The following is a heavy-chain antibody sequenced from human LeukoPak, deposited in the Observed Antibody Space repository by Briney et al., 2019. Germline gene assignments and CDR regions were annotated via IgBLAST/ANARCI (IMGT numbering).Heavy chain of an antibody. CDR3: AKSQRNDQQVVQRIDY. CDR2: ISYDGSNK. CDR1: GFTFSSYA. V-gene: IGHV3-30-3*02. D-gene: IGHD2-2*01. Sequence: GRSLRLSCAASGFTFSSYAMHWVRQAPGKGLEWVAVISYDGSNKYYADSVKGRFTISRDNSKNALYLQMSSLRAEDTAVYYCAKSQRNDQQVVQRIDYWGQGTLVTVSS. J-gene: IGHJ4*02.